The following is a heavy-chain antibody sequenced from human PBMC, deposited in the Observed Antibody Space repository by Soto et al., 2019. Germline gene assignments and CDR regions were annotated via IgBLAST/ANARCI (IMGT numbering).Heavy chain of an antibody. J-gene: IGHJ4*02. D-gene: IGHD6-19*01. CDR1: GFTVSSNY. Sequence: GGSLRLSCAASGFTVSSNYMSWVRQAPGKGLECVSVIYSGGSTYYADSVKGRFTISRDNSKNTLYLQMNSLRAEDTAVYYCARDNGAVAGFDYWGQGTLVTVYS. CDR3: ARDNGAVAGFDY. CDR2: IYSGGST. V-gene: IGHV3-53*01.